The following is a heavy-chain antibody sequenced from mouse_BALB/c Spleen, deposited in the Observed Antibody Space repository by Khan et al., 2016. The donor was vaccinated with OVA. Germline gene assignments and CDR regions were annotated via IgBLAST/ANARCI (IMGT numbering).Heavy chain of an antibody. Sequence: EVELVESGGGLVQPGGSRKLSCAASGFTFSSYGMHWVRQAPERGLEWVAYISGDSNTIYYADTVKGRFTISRDNPRNTLFLQMTSLMSEDTAMYYCATSYFYVYYFDYWGPGTTLTVSS. CDR1: GFTFSSYG. V-gene: IGHV5-17*02. CDR3: ATSYFYVYYFDY. CDR2: ISGDSNTI. D-gene: IGHD1-1*01. J-gene: IGHJ2*01.